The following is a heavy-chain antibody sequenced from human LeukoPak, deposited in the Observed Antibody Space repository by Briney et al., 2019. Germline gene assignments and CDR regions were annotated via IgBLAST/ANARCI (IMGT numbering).Heavy chain of an antibody. CDR2: IYTSGST. CDR3: ASRLASIAARPGAFDI. D-gene: IGHD6-6*01. CDR1: GGSISSGSYY. V-gene: IGHV4-61*02. J-gene: IGHJ3*02. Sequence: SETLSLTCTVSGGSISSGSYYWSWIRQPAGKGLEWMGRIYTSGSTNYNPSLKSRVTISVDTSKNQFSLKLSSVTAADTAVYYCASRLASIAARPGAFDIWGQGTMVTVSS.